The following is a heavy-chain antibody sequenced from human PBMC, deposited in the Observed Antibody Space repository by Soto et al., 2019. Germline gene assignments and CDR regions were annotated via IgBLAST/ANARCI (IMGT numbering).Heavy chain of an antibody. CDR3: AREPLYGSGSYYDGY. CDR2: INAGNGNT. J-gene: IGHJ4*02. CDR1: GYTFTSYA. V-gene: IGHV1-3*01. Sequence: ASVKVSCKASGYTFTSYAMHWVRQAPGQRLEWMGWINAGNGNTKYSQKFQGRVTITRDTSASTAYMELSSLRSEDTAVYYCAREPLYGSGSYYDGYWGQGTLVTVSS. D-gene: IGHD3-10*01.